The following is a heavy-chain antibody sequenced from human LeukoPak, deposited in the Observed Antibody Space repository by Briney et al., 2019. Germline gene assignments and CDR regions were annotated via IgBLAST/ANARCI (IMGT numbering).Heavy chain of an antibody. CDR3: AKDSGIVVVTAIDYFDY. CDR2: MSYDGSNK. V-gene: IGHV3-30*18. D-gene: IGHD2-21*02. Sequence: GGSLRLSCAASGFTFSSYGMHWVRQAPGKGLEWVAVMSYDGSNKYYADSVKGRFTISRDNSKNTLYLQMNSLRAEDTAVYYCAKDSGIVVVTAIDYFDYWGQGTLVTVSS. J-gene: IGHJ4*02. CDR1: GFTFSSYG.